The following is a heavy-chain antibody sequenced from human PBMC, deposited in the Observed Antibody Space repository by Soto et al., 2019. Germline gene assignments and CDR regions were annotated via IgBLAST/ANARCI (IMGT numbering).Heavy chain of an antibody. J-gene: IGHJ6*02. CDR2: IIPILGIA. V-gene: IGHV1-69*02. CDR1: GGTFSSYT. Sequence: SVKVSFKASGGTFSSYTISWVRQAPGQGLEWMGRIIPILGIANYAQKFQGRVTITADKSTSTAYMELSSLRSEDTAVYYCAGDYGDFDYYYGMDVWGQGTTVTVSS. CDR3: AGDYGDFDYYYGMDV. D-gene: IGHD4-17*01.